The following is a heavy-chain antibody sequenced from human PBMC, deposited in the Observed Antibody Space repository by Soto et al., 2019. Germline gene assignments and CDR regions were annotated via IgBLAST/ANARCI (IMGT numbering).Heavy chain of an antibody. CDR2: INHSGST. CDR1: GGSFSGYY. J-gene: IGHJ4*02. Sequence: QVQLQQWGAGLLKPSETLSLTCAVYGGSFSGYYWSWIRQPPGKGLEWLGEINHSGSTNYNPSLKSRVTISVDTSKNQFSLKLSSVTAADTAVYYCARQYSGSYYFDYWGQGTLVTVSS. CDR3: ARQYSGSYYFDY. D-gene: IGHD1-26*01. V-gene: IGHV4-34*01.